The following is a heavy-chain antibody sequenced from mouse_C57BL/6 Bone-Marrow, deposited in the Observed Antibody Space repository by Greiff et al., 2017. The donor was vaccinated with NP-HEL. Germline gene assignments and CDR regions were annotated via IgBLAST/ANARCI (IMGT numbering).Heavy chain of an antibody. V-gene: IGHV5-9-1*02. Sequence: DVQLVESGAGLVKPGGSLKLSCAASGFTFSSYAMSWVRQTPEKRLEWVAYISRGGDYIYYADTVKGRFTISRDNARNTLYLQMSSLKSEDTAMYYCTRDRHYYYGSSPFAYWGQGTLVTVSA. D-gene: IGHD1-1*01. J-gene: IGHJ3*01. CDR1: GFTFSSYA. CDR2: ISRGGDYI. CDR3: TRDRHYYYGSSPFAY.